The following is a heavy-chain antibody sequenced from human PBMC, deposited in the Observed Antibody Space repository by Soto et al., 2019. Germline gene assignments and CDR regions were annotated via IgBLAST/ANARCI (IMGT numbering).Heavy chain of an antibody. CDR3: ARAASSSSDYYYYMDV. CDR1: GYTFTGYY. J-gene: IGHJ6*03. Sequence: ASVKVSCKASGYTFTGYYMHWVRQAPGQGLEWMGWINPNSGGTNYAQKFQGWVTMTRDTSISTAYMELSRLRSDDTAVYYCARAASSSSDYYYYMDVWGKGTTVTVSS. CDR2: INPNSGGT. V-gene: IGHV1-2*04. D-gene: IGHD6-6*01.